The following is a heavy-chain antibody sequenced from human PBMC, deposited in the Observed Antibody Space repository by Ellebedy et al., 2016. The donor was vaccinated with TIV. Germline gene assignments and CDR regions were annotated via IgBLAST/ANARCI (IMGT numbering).Heavy chain of an antibody. CDR3: TRGGYSSSFGPP. CDR1: GFLVSDSY. Sequence: PGGSLRLSCAASGFLVSDSYISWVRQGPRKGLEWVSTLYPIGATYYADSVTGRFIISRDTSTNTVYLQLSSLRREDTAVYFCTRGGYSSSFGPPWGQGTTVTVSS. V-gene: IGHV3-53*01. J-gene: IGHJ6*02. D-gene: IGHD6-13*01. CDR2: LYPIGAT.